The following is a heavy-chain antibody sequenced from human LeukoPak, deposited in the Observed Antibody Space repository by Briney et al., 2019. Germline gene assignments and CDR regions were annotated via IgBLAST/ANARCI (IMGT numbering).Heavy chain of an antibody. CDR2: IIPIFGTA. D-gene: IGHD6-13*01. CDR1: VGTFSSYA. J-gene: IGHJ5*02. CDR3: ARGRPTTSIAAAGVNWFDP. V-gene: IGHV1-69*06. Sequence: GASVTVSCKASVGTFSSYAISWVRQAPGQGLEWMGGIIPIFGTANYAQKFQGRVTITADKSTSTAYMELSSLRSEDTAVYYCARGRPTTSIAAAGVNWFDPWGQGTLVTVSS.